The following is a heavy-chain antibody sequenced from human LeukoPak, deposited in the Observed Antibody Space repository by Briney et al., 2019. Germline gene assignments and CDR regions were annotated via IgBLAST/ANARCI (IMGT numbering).Heavy chain of an antibody. CDR2: ISWNSGSI. D-gene: IGHD6-19*01. CDR3: AKALAGPIYYFDY. CDR1: GFTFDDYA. J-gene: IGHJ4*02. Sequence: SLRLSCAASGFTFDDYAMHWVRQAPGKGLEWVSGISWNSGSIGYADSVKGRFTISRDNAKNSLYLQMNSLRADDSATYYCAKALAGPIYYFDYWGQGTLVNVSS. V-gene: IGHV3-9*01.